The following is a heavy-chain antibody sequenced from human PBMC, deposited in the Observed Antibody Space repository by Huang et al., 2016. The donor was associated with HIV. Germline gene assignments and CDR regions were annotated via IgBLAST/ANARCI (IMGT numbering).Heavy chain of an antibody. CDR3: AYQWTGLDR. Sequence: QITLKESGPTLVKPTQTLTLACSFSGFSLDTSGVAVGWVRQPPGEALGWLGLIFWEDDTRFSPSLGGRLSLTKDTSKNQVVLTMTNMDPADTSTYLCAYQWTGLDRWGQGRLVTVTS. V-gene: IGHV2-5*02. J-gene: IGHJ4*02. D-gene: IGHD6-19*01. CDR2: IFWEDDT. CDR1: GFSLDTSGVA.